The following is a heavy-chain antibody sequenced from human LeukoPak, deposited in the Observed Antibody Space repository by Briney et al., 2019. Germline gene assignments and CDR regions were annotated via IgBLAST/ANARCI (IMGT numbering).Heavy chain of an antibody. Sequence: PGGSLRLSCAASGFTFSSYAMHWVRQAPGKGLEWVAVISYDGSNKYYADSVKGRFTISRDNSKNTLYLQMHSLRAEDTAVYYCARDRLIYGSGSYKDYWGQGTLVTVSS. J-gene: IGHJ4*02. CDR2: ISYDGSNK. CDR1: GFTFSSYA. V-gene: IGHV3-30-3*01. CDR3: ARDRLIYGSGSYKDY. D-gene: IGHD3-10*01.